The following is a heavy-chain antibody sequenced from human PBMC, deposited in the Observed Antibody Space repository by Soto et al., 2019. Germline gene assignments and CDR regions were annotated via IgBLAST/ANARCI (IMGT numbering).Heavy chain of an antibody. V-gene: IGHV4-30-4*01. CDR1: GGSMSENDYY. CDR3: ARGIVRGGFDI. D-gene: IGHD3-10*02. J-gene: IGHJ3*02. Sequence: QVQLQEAGPGLVRPSQTLSLTCTVAGGSMSENDYYWSWLRQSPGQGLQWIGYIYDTWTTSYSPSLKSLVTMSADTSRNQFSLTLTSVTAAHTALYFCARGIVRGGFDIWGQGILVTVSS. CDR2: IYDTWTT.